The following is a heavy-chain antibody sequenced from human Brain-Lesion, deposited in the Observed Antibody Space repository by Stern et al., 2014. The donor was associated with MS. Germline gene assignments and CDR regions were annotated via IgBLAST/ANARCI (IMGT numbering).Heavy chain of an antibody. CDR3: ASRWSGTYYGQNWFDP. D-gene: IGHD1-26*01. CDR1: GDSITRGGHY. V-gene: IGHV4-31*03. J-gene: IGHJ5*02. CDR2: IYNSGAT. Sequence: QVQLVESGPGLVKPSQTLSLTCTVSGDSITRGGHYWSWIRQHPGQGLEWIGYIYNSGATFYNPSLKGRVTISLDTSKNQFSLQLSSVTAADTAIYYCASRWSGTYYGQNWFDPWGQGILVTVST.